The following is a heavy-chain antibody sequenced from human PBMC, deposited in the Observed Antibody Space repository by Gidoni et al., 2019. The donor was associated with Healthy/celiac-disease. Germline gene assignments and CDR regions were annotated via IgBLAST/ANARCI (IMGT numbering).Heavy chain of an antibody. CDR2: INHSGST. CDR1: GGSFSGYY. Sequence: QVQLQQWGAGLLKPSETLSLTCAVYGGSFSGYYWSWIRQPPGKGLEWIGEINHSGSTNYNPSLKSRVTISVDTSKNQFSLKLSSVTAADTAVYYCARGRTIAAAGKLNYWGQGTLVTVSS. D-gene: IGHD6-13*01. CDR3: ARGRTIAAAGKLNY. J-gene: IGHJ4*02. V-gene: IGHV4-34*01.